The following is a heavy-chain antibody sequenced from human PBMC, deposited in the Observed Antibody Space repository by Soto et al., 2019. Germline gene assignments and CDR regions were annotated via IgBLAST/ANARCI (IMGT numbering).Heavy chain of an antibody. Sequence: GGSLRLSCAASGFTFSSYSMNWVRQAPWKGLEWVSYISSSSSSTIYYADSVKGRFTISRDNAKNSLYLQMNSLRAEDTAVYYCAREIYDSSGYYAPFDYWGQGTLVTVSS. CDR3: AREIYDSSGYYAPFDY. D-gene: IGHD3-22*01. CDR2: ISSSSSSTI. V-gene: IGHV3-48*01. CDR1: GFTFSSYS. J-gene: IGHJ4*02.